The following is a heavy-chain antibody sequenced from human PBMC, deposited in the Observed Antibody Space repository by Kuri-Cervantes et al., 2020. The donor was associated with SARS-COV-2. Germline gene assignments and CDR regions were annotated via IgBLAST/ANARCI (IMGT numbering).Heavy chain of an antibody. D-gene: IGHD3-10*01. V-gene: IGHV3-74*01. J-gene: IGHJ4*02. CDR1: GFTFSGFW. CDR3: AITEAPIDHFDY. Sequence: GESLKISCAGSGFTFSGFWMHWVRQAPGRGLMWVSRIKNDGSRTSYADSVKGRFTISRDIAKSTLYLQMNSLRAEDTAVYYCAITEAPIDHFDYWGQGALVTVSS. CDR2: IKNDGSRT.